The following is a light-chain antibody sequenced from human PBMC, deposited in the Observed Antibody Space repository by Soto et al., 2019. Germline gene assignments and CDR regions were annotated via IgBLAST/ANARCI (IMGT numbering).Light chain of an antibody. CDR2: RNN. V-gene: IGLV1-47*01. CDR3: AAWDDSLSGYV. J-gene: IGLJ1*01. CDR1: SSNIGSNY. Sequence: QSALTQPPSASGTPGQRVTISCSGSSSNIGSNYVYWYQQLPGTAPKLLIYRNNQRPSGVPDRFSGSKSGTSASLAISGLRSEDEADYYCAAWDDSLSGYVFGTGTKATVL.